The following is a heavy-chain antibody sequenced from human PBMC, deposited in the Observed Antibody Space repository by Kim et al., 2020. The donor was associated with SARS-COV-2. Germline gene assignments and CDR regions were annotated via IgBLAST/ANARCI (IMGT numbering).Heavy chain of an antibody. CDR1: GFTFSSYG. V-gene: IGHV3-33*06. Sequence: GGSLRLSCAASGFTFSSYGMHWVRQAPGKGLEWVAVIWYDGSNKYYPDSVNGRFTISRDNSKNTLYLQMNSLRAEDTAVYYCAKSLGYGSGSYGEEDYWGQGALVTVSS. J-gene: IGHJ4*02. D-gene: IGHD3-10*01. CDR3: AKSLGYGSGSYGEEDY. CDR2: IWYDGSNK.